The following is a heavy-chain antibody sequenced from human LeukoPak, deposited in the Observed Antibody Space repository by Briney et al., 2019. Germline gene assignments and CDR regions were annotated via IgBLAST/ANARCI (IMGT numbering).Heavy chain of an antibody. V-gene: IGHV4-59*01. J-gene: IGHJ4*01. CDR2: VFYIGST. CDR1: GGSISGYY. Sequence: SETLSLTCTVSGGSISGYYWTWIRQPPGKGLEWIGYVFYIGSTNYNPSLKSRVTISLDTSKNQFSLKLTSVTAADTAVYYCARDRSSYAKGHYDYWGQGTLVTVSS. CDR3: ARDRSSYAKGHYDY. D-gene: IGHD6-6*01.